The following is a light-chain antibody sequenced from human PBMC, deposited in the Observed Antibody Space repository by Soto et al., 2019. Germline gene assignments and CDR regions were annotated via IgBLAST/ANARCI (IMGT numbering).Light chain of an antibody. Sequence: DIQMTQSPSSLSASVGDRVTITCRTSQNIGVYLNWYQQKPGKGPRFLIFAASNLQSGVPSRFSASGSGTDFTLTISSLQPEDFATYYCQQSYLTPITFGQGTRL. CDR2: AAS. CDR3: QQSYLTPIT. V-gene: IGKV1-39*01. J-gene: IGKJ5*01. CDR1: QNIGVY.